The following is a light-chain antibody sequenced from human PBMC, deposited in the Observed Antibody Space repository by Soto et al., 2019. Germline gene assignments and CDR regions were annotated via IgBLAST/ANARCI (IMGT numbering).Light chain of an antibody. V-gene: IGKV3-20*01. CDR3: QQYLGSPAIT. J-gene: IGKJ5*01. CDR1: QSLSNNY. CDR2: AAS. Sequence: EIVLTPSPGTLSLSPGERAPLSCRARQSLSNNYLAWYQQKPGQAPRLLIYAASTRATGIPDRFSGSGSGTDFTLTISRLEPEDFAVYYCQQYLGSPAITFGKGTRVEIK.